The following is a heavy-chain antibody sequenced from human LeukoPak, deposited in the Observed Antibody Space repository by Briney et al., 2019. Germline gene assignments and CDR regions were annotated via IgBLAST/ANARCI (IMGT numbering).Heavy chain of an antibody. CDR2: ISPDGTTT. CDR3: SRDTFGGRDA. J-gene: IGHJ5*02. Sequence: GGSLRLSCAASGFTFSSNWMHWVRQAPGKGLVWVSRISPDGTTTTYADSVKGRFTISRDSAENTLFLQMNSLRAEDTAVYYCSRDTFGGRDAWGQGTLVTVSS. D-gene: IGHD4-23*01. V-gene: IGHV3-74*01. CDR1: GFTFSSNW.